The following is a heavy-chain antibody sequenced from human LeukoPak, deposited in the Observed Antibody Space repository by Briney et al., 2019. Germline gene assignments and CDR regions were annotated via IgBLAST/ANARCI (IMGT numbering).Heavy chain of an antibody. CDR3: AKDVSWNWFDP. CDR1: GFTFSTYA. Sequence: GGSLRLSCAASGFTFSTYAMHWVRQAPGKGLEWVAVISYDGSNKYYADSVKDRFTISRDNSKNTLYLQMNTLRAEDTAVYYCAKDVSWNWFDPWGQGTLVTVSP. V-gene: IGHV3-30*18. CDR2: ISYDGSNK. J-gene: IGHJ5*02.